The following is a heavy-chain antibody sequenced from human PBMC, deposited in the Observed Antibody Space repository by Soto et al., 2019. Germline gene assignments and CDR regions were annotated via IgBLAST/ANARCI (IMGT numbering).Heavy chain of an antibody. CDR2: IYYSGST. CDR1: GGSISSSSYY. J-gene: IGHJ5*02. D-gene: IGHD5-12*01. CDR3: ARQWLPGWFDP. V-gene: IGHV4-39*01. Sequence: QLQLQESGPGLVKPSETLSLTCTVSGGSISSSSYYWGWIRQPPGKGLEWIGSIYYSGSTYYNPSLKSRVTISVDTSKNQFSLKLSSVTAADTAVYYCARQWLPGWFDPWGQGTLVTVSS.